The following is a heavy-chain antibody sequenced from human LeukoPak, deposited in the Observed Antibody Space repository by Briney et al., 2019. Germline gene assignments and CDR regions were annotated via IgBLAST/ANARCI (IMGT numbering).Heavy chain of an antibody. V-gene: IGHV3-11*04. Sequence: LSLTCAVYGGSFSGYYWSWIRQAPGKGLEWVSYISSSGSTIYYADSVKGRFTISRDNAKNSLYLQMNSLRAEDTAVYYCARRSHMDVWGKGTTVTVSS. CDR2: ISSSGSTI. J-gene: IGHJ6*03. CDR3: ARRSHMDV. CDR1: GGSFSGYY.